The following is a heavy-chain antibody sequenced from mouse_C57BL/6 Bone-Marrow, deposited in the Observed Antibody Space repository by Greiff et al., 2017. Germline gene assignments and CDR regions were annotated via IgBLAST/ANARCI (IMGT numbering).Heavy chain of an antibody. CDR3: ARWGLYYYGYFDD. D-gene: IGHD1-1*01. V-gene: IGHV1-54*01. CDR2: INPGSGGT. Sequence: LVESGAELVRPGTSVKVSCKASGYAFTNYLIEWVKQRPGQGLEWIGVINPGSGGTNYNEKFKGKATLTADKSSSTAYLQLSSLTSEDSAVYFCARWGLYYYGYFDDWGQGTTLTVSS. J-gene: IGHJ2*01. CDR1: GYAFTNYL.